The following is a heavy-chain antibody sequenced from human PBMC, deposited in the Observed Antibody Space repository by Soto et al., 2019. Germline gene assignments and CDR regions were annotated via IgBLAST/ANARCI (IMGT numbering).Heavy chain of an antibody. J-gene: IGHJ6*03. Sequence: QVQLVQSGAEVKKPGASVKVSCKASGYTFTSYAMHWVRQAPGQRLEWMGWINAGNGNTKYSQKFQGRVTITRDTSASTAYMELSSLRSEDTAVYYCGVGVGYYYYMDVWGKGTTVTVSS. CDR1: GYTFTSYA. CDR2: INAGNGNT. CDR3: GVGVGYYYYMDV. D-gene: IGHD1-26*01. V-gene: IGHV1-3*01.